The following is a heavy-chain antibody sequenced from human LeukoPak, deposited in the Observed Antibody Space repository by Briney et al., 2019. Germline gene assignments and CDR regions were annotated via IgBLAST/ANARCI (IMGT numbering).Heavy chain of an antibody. CDR1: GYSISSGYY. D-gene: IGHD6-25*01. CDR2: IYHSGST. J-gene: IGHJ4*02. Sequence: PSETLSLTCAVSGYSISSGYYWGWIRQSPGEGLEWIGSIYHSGSTYYNPSLRSRVTISPDTSKNQFSLKLTSVNVADTAMYYCARAPLAGSSLCFDYWGQGTLVTVSS. CDR3: ARAPLAGSSLCFDY. V-gene: IGHV4-38-2*01.